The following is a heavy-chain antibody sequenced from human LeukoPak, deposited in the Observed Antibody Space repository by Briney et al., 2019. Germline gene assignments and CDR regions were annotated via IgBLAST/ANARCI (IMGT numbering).Heavy chain of an antibody. CDR3: ARDSRYYDSSGSNYFDY. V-gene: IGHV3-30*04. Sequence: GGSLRLSCAASGFTFSSYEMHWVRQAPGKGLEWVAVISYDGSNKYYADSVKGRFTISRDNSKNTLYLQMNSLRAEDTAVYYCARDSRYYDSSGSNYFDYWGQGTLVTVSS. CDR1: GFTFSSYE. D-gene: IGHD3-22*01. CDR2: ISYDGSNK. J-gene: IGHJ4*02.